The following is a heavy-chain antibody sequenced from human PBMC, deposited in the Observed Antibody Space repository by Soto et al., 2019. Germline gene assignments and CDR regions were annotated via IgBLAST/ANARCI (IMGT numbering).Heavy chain of an antibody. J-gene: IGHJ4*02. V-gene: IGHV4-59*08. D-gene: IGHD3-10*01. Sequence: SETLSLTCTVSGGSISSYYWSWIRQPPGKGLEWIGYIYYSGSTNYNPSLKSRVTISVDTSKNQFSLKLSSVTAADTAVYYCASVKYYYGSGPYFDYWGQGTLVTVSS. CDR1: GGSISSYY. CDR3: ASVKYYYGSGPYFDY. CDR2: IYYSGST.